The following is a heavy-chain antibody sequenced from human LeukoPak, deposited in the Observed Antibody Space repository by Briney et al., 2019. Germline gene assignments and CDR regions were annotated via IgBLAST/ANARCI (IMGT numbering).Heavy chain of an antibody. CDR2: ISWNSGSI. J-gene: IGHJ3*02. CDR3: AKGKYYDVPDAFDI. V-gene: IGHV3-9*03. D-gene: IGHD3-3*01. CDR1: GFTFDDYA. Sequence: GRSLRLSCAASGFTFDDYAMHWVRKAPGKGLEWVSGISWNSGSIGYADSVKGRFTISRDNAKNSLYLQMNSLRAEDMALYYCAKGKYYDVPDAFDIWGQGTMVTVSS.